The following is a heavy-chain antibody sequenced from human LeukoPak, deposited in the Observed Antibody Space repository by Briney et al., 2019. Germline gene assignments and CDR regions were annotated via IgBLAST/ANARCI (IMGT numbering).Heavy chain of an antibody. CDR1: GGTFSSYA. J-gene: IGHJ6*04. CDR2: IIPIFGTA. V-gene: IGHV1-69*06. D-gene: IGHD4-17*01. CDR3: ARAPRYGDYGDYYYYGMDV. Sequence: VASVKVSCKASGGTFSSYAISWVRQAPGQGLEGMGGIIPIFGTANYAQKFQGRVTITADKSTSTAYMELSSLRSEDTAVYYCARAPRYGDYGDYYYYGMDVWGKGTTVTVSS.